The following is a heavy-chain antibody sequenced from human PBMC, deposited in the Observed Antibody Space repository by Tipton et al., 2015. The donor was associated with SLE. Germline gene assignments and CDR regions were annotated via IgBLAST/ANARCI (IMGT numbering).Heavy chain of an antibody. D-gene: IGHD2-21*01. J-gene: IGHJ4*02. Sequence: SLRLSCAASEFTFNRYWMHWVRQAPGKGLVWVSRINSDGSSTTYVDSVKGRFTISRDNAKNTLYLQMNSLRADDTAVYYCARGIKDCGGDCYDYWGQGTLVTVSS. CDR2: INSDGSST. CDR1: EFTFNRYW. CDR3: ARGIKDCGGDCYDY. V-gene: IGHV3-74*03.